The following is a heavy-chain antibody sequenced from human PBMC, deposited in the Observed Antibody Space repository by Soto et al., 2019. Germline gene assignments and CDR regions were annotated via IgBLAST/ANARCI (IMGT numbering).Heavy chain of an antibody. D-gene: IGHD3-22*01. CDR1: GFTFSSYA. Sequence: GGSLRLSCAASGFTFSSYAMHWVRQAPGKGLEWVAVISYDGSNKYYADSVKGRFTISRDNSKNTLYLQMNSLRAEDTAVYYCARDLPRITMIVVVTPDYWGQGTLVTVSS. CDR2: ISYDGSNK. CDR3: ARDLPRITMIVVVTPDY. V-gene: IGHV3-30-3*01. J-gene: IGHJ4*02.